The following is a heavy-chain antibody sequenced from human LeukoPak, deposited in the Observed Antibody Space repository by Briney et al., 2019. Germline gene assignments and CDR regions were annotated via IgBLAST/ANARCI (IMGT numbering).Heavy chain of an antibody. J-gene: IGHJ4*02. CDR3: ARDRLGDYDTSGYYDN. Sequence: GGSLRLSCAASGFTFSDYYMSWIRQAPGKGLEWVSYISDSGSTIYYADSMKGRFTISRDNAKNSLYLQMNSLRAEDTAVYYCARDRLGDYDTSGYYDNWGQGTLVTVSS. CDR2: ISDSGSTI. CDR1: GFTFSDYY. D-gene: IGHD3-22*01. V-gene: IGHV3-11*01.